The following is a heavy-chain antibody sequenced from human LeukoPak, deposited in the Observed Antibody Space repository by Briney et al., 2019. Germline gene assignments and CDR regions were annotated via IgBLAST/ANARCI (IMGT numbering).Heavy chain of an antibody. Sequence: GGSLRLSCAASGFTFSSYAMSWVRQAPGKGLEWVSSISGSGGSTYYADSVKGRFTISRDNSKNTLYLQMNSLRAEDTAVYYCAQEGEWTTTVSPYDYWGQGTLVNVSS. V-gene: IGHV3-23*01. CDR1: GFTFSSYA. CDR3: AQEGEWTTTVSPYDY. CDR2: ISGSGGST. D-gene: IGHD4-17*01. J-gene: IGHJ4*02.